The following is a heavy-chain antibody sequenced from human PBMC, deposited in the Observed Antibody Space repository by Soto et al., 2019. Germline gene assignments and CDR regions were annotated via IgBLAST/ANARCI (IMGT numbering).Heavy chain of an antibody. J-gene: IGHJ4*02. CDR1: GYSISSGYY. V-gene: IGHV4-38-2*01. Sequence: SETLSLTCAVSGYSISSGYYLGWIRQPPGKGLEWIGSIYHSGSTYYNPSLKSRVTISVDTSKNQFSLKLSSVTAADTAVYYCARGFGGAAAGFLFDYWGQGTLVTVSS. CDR3: ARGFGGAAAGFLFDY. CDR2: IYHSGST. D-gene: IGHD6-13*01.